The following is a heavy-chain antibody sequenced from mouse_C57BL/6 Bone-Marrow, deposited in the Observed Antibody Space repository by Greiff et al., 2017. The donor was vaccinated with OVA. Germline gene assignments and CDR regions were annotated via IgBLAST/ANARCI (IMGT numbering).Heavy chain of an antibody. D-gene: IGHD1-1*01. J-gene: IGHJ1*03. Sequence: EVKLEESGPGLVKPSQSLSLTCSVTGYSITSGYYWNWIRQFPGNKLEWMGYISYDGSNNYNPSLKNRISITRDTSKNQFFLKLNSVTTEDTATYYCASNYYGSSHWYFDVWGTGTTVTVSS. CDR3: ASNYYGSSHWYFDV. V-gene: IGHV3-6*01. CDR1: GYSITSGYY. CDR2: ISYDGSN.